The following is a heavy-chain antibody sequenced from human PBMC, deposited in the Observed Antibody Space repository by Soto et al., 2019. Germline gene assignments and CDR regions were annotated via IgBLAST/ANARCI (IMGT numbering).Heavy chain of an antibody. CDR2: MNPNSGNT. Sequence: ASVKVSCKASGYTFTSYYINWVRQATVQGLEWMGWMNPNSGNTGYAQKFQGRVTMTRNTSISTAYMELSSLRSEDTAVYYCARGYSYGYFNYYYYGMHVWGQGTTVTVSS. CDR3: ARGYSYGYFNYYYYGMHV. CDR1: GYTFTSYY. J-gene: IGHJ6*02. V-gene: IGHV1-8*01. D-gene: IGHD5-18*01.